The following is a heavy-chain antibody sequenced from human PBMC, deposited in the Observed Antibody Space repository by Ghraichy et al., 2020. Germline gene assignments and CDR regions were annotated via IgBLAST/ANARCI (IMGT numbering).Heavy chain of an antibody. CDR3: ARGGPPWIQLWSGDY. J-gene: IGHJ4*02. V-gene: IGHV3-33*01. D-gene: IGHD5-18*01. CDR2: IWYDGSNK. CDR1: GFTFSSYG. Sequence: GGSLRLSCAASGFTFSSYGMHWVRQAPGKGLEWVAVIWYDGSNKYYADSVKGRFTISRDNSKNTLYLQMNSLRAEDTAVYYCARGGPPWIQLWSGDYWGQGTLVTVSS.